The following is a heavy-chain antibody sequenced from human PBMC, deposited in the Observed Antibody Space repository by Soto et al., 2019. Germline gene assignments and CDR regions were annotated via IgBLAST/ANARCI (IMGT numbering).Heavy chain of an antibody. J-gene: IGHJ4*02. Sequence: EVQLLESGGGLVQPGGSLRLSCAASGFTFSSFAMTWVRQAPGKGLEWVSSLTGSGDSTYYADSVKGRLTISRDNSKNTLYLQMNSLRADDTALYYCAKGTAVTTGDMAYWGQGTLVTVSS. CDR1: GFTFSSFA. CDR3: AKGTAVTTGDMAY. D-gene: IGHD4-17*01. CDR2: LTGSGDST. V-gene: IGHV3-23*01.